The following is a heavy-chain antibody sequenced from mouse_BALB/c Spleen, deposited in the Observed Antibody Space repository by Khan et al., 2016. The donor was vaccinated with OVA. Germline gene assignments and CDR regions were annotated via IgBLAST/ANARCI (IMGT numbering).Heavy chain of an antibody. V-gene: IGHV1-18*01. J-gene: IGHJ3*01. Sequence: VRLQQSGPELVKPGTSVKISCKASGYTFTDFIIDWVKQSLGESLEWIGDIYPNNGDIMYNQKFKGKATLTVDKSSSTAYMELRNLTSEDTAVYYCARHGYGGFAYWGQGTLVTVSA. CDR1: GYTFTDFI. D-gene: IGHD2-2*01. CDR2: IYPNNGDI. CDR3: ARHGYGGFAY.